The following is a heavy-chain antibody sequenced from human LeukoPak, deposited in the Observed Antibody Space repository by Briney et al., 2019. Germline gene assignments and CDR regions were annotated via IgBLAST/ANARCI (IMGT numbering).Heavy chain of an antibody. V-gene: IGHV4-30-4*01. CDR1: GGSVSSGDYY. Sequence: SQTLSLTCTVSGGSVSSGDYYWSWIRQPPGKGLEWIGHIYCSGSSYYNPSLKSRVTISVDTSKNQFSLKLSSVTAADTAVYYCARHALDCSRTSCRYGTGARYMDVWGKGTTVTVSS. D-gene: IGHD2-2*01. CDR3: ARHALDCSRTSCRYGTGARYMDV. CDR2: IYCSGSS. J-gene: IGHJ6*03.